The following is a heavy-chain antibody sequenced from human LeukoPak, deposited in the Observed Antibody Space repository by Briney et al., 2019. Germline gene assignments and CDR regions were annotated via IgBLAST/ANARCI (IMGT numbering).Heavy chain of an antibody. CDR1: GFTFRSHA. V-gene: IGHV3-23*01. J-gene: IGHJ4*02. Sequence: GGSLRLSCVGSGFTFRSHAMSWVRQAPEKGLEFVSGIYENGGTTYYADSVKGRFSISRDNSKNALYLQMDSLGGEDTAVYYCAKDFRIGYSAHFDYWGQGALVTVSS. CDR2: IYENGGTT. D-gene: IGHD2-21*01. CDR3: AKDFRIGYSAHFDY.